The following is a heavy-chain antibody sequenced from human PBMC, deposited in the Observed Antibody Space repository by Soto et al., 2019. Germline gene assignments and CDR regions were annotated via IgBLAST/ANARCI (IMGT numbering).Heavy chain of an antibody. V-gene: IGHV3-23*01. CDR2: MTGGGTT. CDR1: GFTFKNYA. Sequence: GGSLRLSCRASGFTFKNYAITWVGKCPGKGLQWVSLMTGGGTTDYADSAKGRFIISRDNSKNTLSLQMHNLRADDTALYYCAKLKGGLGRFYGLDAWGQGTMVTVS. J-gene: IGHJ6*02. CDR3: AKLKGGLGRFYGLDA. D-gene: IGHD3-3*01.